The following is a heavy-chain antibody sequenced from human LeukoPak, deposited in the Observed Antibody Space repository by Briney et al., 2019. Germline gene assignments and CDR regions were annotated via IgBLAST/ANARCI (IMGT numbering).Heavy chain of an antibody. Sequence: GGSLRLSCAASGFTFRYSGMSWVRQAPGKGLEWVSAISGSGGSTFYADSVKGRFTISRDNSKNTLSPHMHRESPDDGRVYYCVKLDEDIVVVPAASFMVWGQGTLVTVSS. CDR1: GFTFRYSG. J-gene: IGHJ4*02. V-gene: IGHV3-23*01. CDR2: ISGSGGST. D-gene: IGHD2-2*01. CDR3: VKLDEDIVVVPAASFMV.